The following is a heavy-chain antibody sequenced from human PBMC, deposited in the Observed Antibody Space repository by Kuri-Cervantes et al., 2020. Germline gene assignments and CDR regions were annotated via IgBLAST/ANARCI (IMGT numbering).Heavy chain of an antibody. Sequence: GESLKISCAASGFTFSSYSMSWVRQAPGKGLEWVSYISSSSSTIYYADSVKGRFTISRDDAKNSLYLQMNSLRDEDTAVYYCARDWGDYGGKGAYYYYGMDVWGQGTTVTVSS. CDR1: GFTFSSYS. CDR2: ISSSSSTI. V-gene: IGHV3-48*02. CDR3: ARDWGDYGGKGAYYYYGMDV. D-gene: IGHD4-23*01. J-gene: IGHJ6*02.